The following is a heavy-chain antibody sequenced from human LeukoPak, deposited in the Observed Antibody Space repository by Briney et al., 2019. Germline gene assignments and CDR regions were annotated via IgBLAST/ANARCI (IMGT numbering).Heavy chain of an antibody. J-gene: IGHJ5*02. CDR2: IYYSGST. D-gene: IGHD3-22*01. CDR1: GGSISSGGYY. V-gene: IGHV4-31*03. CDR3: ARDPLPDAHYYDST. Sequence: PSQTLSLTCTVSGGSISSGGYYWSWIRQHPGKGLEWIGYIYYSGSTYYNPSLKSRVAISVDTSKNQFSLKLSSVTAADTAVYYCARDPLPDAHYYDSTWGQGTLVTVSS.